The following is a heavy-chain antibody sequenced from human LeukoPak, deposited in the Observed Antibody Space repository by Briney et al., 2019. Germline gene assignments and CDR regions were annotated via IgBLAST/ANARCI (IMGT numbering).Heavy chain of an antibody. CDR3: ARGGHIAAAGTYDY. Sequence: PSETLSLTCTVSGGSISSYYWSWIRQPPGKGLEWIANIFYSGSPNYNPSLKSRVTISFDTSKNQFSLKLSSVTAADTAVYYCARGGHIAAAGTYDYWGQGTLVTVSS. CDR1: GGSISSYY. D-gene: IGHD6-13*01. V-gene: IGHV4-59*08. CDR2: IFYSGSP. J-gene: IGHJ4*02.